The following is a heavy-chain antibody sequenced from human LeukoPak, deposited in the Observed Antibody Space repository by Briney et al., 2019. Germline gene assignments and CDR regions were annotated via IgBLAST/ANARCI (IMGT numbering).Heavy chain of an antibody. V-gene: IGHV4-59*01. CDR1: GGYINNYY. Sequence: SETLSLTCTVSGGYINNYYWSWIRQSPGKGLVWIGYIYHTGSTNYNPSLKSRVTISVDTSKNQFSLKLRSVTAADTAAYYCARGDSSSLPFDYWGQGTLVTVSS. D-gene: IGHD6-6*01. CDR2: IYHTGST. CDR3: ARGDSSSLPFDY. J-gene: IGHJ4*02.